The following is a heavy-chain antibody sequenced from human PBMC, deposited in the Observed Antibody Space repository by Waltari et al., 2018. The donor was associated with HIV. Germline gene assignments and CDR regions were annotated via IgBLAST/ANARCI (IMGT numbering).Heavy chain of an antibody. CDR2: ISAYMGNT. CDR1: GYSFTRYG. V-gene: IGHV1-18*01. CDR3: AGSSLLPDYSDSSGYYFVD. J-gene: IGHJ4*02. Sequence: QVQLVQSGAEVKKPGASVKVYCKASGYSFTRYGFSWVREAPGQGLEWMGWISAYMGNTTIEQKFQGRLTMDTDTSTSTAYMELRSLRSDDTAVYYGAGSSLLPDYSDSSGYYFVDWGQGTLVTVSS. D-gene: IGHD3-22*01.